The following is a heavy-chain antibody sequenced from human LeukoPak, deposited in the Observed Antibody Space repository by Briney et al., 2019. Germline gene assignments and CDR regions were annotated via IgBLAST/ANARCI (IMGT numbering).Heavy chain of an antibody. V-gene: IGHV3-30*02. CDR3: AKDSGYSSKYWYFNL. CDR1: GFTFSAYG. Sequence: GGSLRLSCAASGFTFSAYGMHWVRQAPGKGLEWVAFIRYDGSDTYYADSMKGRFSISRDNYKNTLYVQMSSLRAEDTAVYYCAKDSGYSSKYWYFNLWGRGTLVTVSS. J-gene: IGHJ2*01. D-gene: IGHD2-15*01. CDR2: IRYDGSDT.